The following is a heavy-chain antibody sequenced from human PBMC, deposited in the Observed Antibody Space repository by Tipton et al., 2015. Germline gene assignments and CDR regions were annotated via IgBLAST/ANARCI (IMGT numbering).Heavy chain of an antibody. CDR3: ARDYCSVTSCYDY. Sequence: SWIRQAPGKGLEWVSGIIGNGGRTDYADSVKGRLTISRDNSKNTLYLQMNSLGADDTAVYYCARDYCSVTSCYDYWGQGTLVTVSS. V-gene: IGHV3-23*01. J-gene: IGHJ4*02. D-gene: IGHD2-2*01. CDR2: IIGNGGRT.